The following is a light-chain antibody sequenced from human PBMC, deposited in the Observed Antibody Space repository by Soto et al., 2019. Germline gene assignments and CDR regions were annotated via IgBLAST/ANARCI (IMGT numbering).Light chain of an antibody. J-gene: IGKJ2*03. V-gene: IGKV1-39*01. CDR1: QSVNRD. Sequence: DIQMTQSPSSLSASVGDRVTITCRASQSVNRDLHWYQQRPGKAPNLLISHASSLQSGVPSRFSGSESGTDFTLTISTLQREDFATYYCQQSHITQYSFGRGTTLEIK. CDR3: QQSHITQYS. CDR2: HAS.